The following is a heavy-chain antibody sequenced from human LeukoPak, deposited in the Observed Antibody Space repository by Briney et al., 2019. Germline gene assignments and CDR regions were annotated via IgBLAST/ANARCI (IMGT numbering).Heavy chain of an antibody. V-gene: IGHV3-64*01. J-gene: IGHJ4*02. CDR3: ARRGSYYGDSMDY. CDR1: GFTFSSYA. CDR2: ISGNGGST. D-gene: IGHD1-26*01. Sequence: GGSLTLSCAASGFTFSSYAMHWVRQAPGKGLQYVSAISGNGGSTYYANSLKGRFTISRDNSKNTLYLRMGSLRAEDMAVYYCARRGSYYGDSMDYWGQGTLVTVSS.